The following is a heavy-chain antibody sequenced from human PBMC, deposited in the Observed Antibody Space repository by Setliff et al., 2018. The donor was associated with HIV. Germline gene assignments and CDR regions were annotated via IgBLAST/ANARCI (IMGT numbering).Heavy chain of an antibody. Sequence: SETLSLTCTVSGGSISSYSWSWIRQPPGKGLEWIGYIYTSGSTNYNPSLESRITISADTSKNQLSLNLSSVTAADTAVYYCARAAYSGTYLWEPATDLWGRGTLVTVSS. D-gene: IGHD1-26*01. CDR2: IYTSGST. V-gene: IGHV4-4*08. J-gene: IGHJ2*01. CDR3: ARAAYSGTYLWEPATDL. CDR1: GGSISSYS.